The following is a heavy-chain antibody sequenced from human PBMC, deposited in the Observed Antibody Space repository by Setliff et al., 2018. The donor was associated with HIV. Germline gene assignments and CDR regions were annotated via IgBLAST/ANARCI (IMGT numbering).Heavy chain of an antibody. D-gene: IGHD3-22*01. Sequence: PSETLSLTCTVSDGSISNYYWSWIRQPPGKGLEWIGYISYSGSTNYNPSLKSRVTISVDTSKNQFPLKLSSVTAADTAVYYCARTRYYYDSSSYYFQYYYYMDVWGKGTTVTVSS. CDR3: ARTRYYYDSSSYYFQYYYYMDV. J-gene: IGHJ6*03. CDR1: DGSISNYY. V-gene: IGHV4-59*01. CDR2: ISYSGST.